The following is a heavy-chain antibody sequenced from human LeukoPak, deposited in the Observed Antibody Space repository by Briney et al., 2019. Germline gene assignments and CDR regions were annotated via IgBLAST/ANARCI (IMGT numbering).Heavy chain of an antibody. CDR3: ARGRDFWSNWFDP. Sequence: PSETLSLTCTVSGGSISSYYWSWIRQPPGKGLEWIGYIYYSGSANYNPSLKSRVTISVDTSKNQFSLKLSSVTAADTAVYYCARGRDFWSNWFDPWGQGTLVTVSS. D-gene: IGHD3-3*01. V-gene: IGHV4-59*01. J-gene: IGHJ5*02. CDR2: IYYSGSA. CDR1: GGSISSYY.